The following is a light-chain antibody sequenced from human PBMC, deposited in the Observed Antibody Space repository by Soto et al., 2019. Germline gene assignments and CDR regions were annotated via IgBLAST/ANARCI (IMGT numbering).Light chain of an antibody. V-gene: IGLV2-23*02. CDR1: SSDVGSYNL. CDR3: CSYAGSDTWV. J-gene: IGLJ3*02. CDR2: EVS. Sequence: QSVLTQPASVSGSPGQSISISYTGTSSDVGSYNLVSWYQQHPGKAPKLMIYEVSKRPSGISNRFSGSKSGNTASLTISGLQPEDEADYYCCSYAGSDTWVFGGGTKLTVL.